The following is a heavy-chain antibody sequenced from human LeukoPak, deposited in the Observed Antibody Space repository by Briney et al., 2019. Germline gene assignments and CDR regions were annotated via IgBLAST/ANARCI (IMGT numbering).Heavy chain of an antibody. J-gene: IGHJ5*02. V-gene: IGHV4-31*02. CDR1: GGSISSGGSF. Sequence: TLSLTCSVSGGSISSGGSFWSWIRHRPGKGLEWIGYISYTGITFYNPSLKSRLTISVDTSKNQFSLKLSSVTAADTAVYYCARTTDSQYWFDPWGQGTWVPVSS. D-gene: IGHD1-1*01. CDR3: ARTTDSQYWFDP. CDR2: ISYTGIT.